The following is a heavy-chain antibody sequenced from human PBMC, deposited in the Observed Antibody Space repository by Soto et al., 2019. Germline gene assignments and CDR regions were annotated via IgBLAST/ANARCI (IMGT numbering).Heavy chain of an antibody. CDR1: GGSISSDY. V-gene: IGHV4-59*08. Sequence: SETLSLTCAVYGGSISSDYWSWIRQPPGKGLEWIGYIFYSGSTKYNPSLKSRATISIDTSKNQVSLKLSSVTAEDTAVYYCATLPRGHWGQGTLVTVSS. CDR2: IFYSGST. D-gene: IGHD3-10*01. CDR3: ATLPRGH. J-gene: IGHJ4*02.